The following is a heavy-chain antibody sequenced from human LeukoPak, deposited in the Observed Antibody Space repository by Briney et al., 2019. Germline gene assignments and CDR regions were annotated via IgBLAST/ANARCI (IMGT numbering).Heavy chain of an antibody. CDR2: INPNSGGT. J-gene: IGHJ5*02. CDR1: GYTFPGYY. CDR3: ARDRHMVRGVINWFDP. Sequence: ASVKVSCKASGYTFPGYYINWVGQAPGQGLEGMGWINPNSGGTNYAQKLQGRVTMTTDTSTSTAYMELRSLRSDDTAVYYCARDRHMVRGVINWFDPWGQGTLVTVSS. V-gene: IGHV1-18*04. D-gene: IGHD3-10*01.